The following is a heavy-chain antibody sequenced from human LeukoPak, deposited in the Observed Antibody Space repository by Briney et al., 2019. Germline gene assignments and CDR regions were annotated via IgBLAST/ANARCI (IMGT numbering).Heavy chain of an antibody. D-gene: IGHD3-22*01. J-gene: IGHJ6*03. V-gene: IGHV4-59*01. CDR3: ARDQGTYYYDSRVKRYYYYYYYMDV. CDR1: GGSISSYY. CDR2: IYYSGST. Sequence: PSETLSLTCTVSGGSISSYYWSWIRQPPGKGLEWIGYIYYSGSTNYNPSLKSRVTISVDTSKNQFSLKLSSVTAADTAVYYCARDQGTYYYDSRVKRYYYYYYYMDVWGKGTTVTVSS.